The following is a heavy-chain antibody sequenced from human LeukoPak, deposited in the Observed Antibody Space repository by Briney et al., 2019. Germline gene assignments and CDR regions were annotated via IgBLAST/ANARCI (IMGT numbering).Heavy chain of an antibody. CDR1: GFTFSSYA. CDR3: ARPSSGYSIDY. V-gene: IGHV3-21*04. CDR2: IGSSGNDI. D-gene: IGHD3-22*01. Sequence: GGSLRLSCAASGFTFSSYAMSWVRQAPGKGLEWVSCIGSSGNDIKYADSVKGRFTITRDNAKDSLHLQMNSLRADDTAVYYCARPSSGYSIDYWGQGSLVIVSP. J-gene: IGHJ4*02.